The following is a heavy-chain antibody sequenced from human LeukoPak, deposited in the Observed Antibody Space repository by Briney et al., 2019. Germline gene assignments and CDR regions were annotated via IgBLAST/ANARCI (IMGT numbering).Heavy chain of an antibody. D-gene: IGHD3-10*01. V-gene: IGHV1-2*02. Sequence: GYYMHWXGQAPGXGXXGXXXXXXNICATIYAHKFQGRVTMTSHPSISTAYIDLSRLRSGHTAVYYCARDLTVLWFGELSHNLDYWGQGTLVTVSS. CDR1: GYY. CDR2: XXXNICAT. J-gene: IGHJ4*02. CDR3: ARDLTVLWFGELSHNLDY.